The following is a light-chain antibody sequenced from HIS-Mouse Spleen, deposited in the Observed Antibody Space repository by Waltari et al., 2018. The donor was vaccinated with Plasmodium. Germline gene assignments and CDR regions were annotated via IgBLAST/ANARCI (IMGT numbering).Light chain of an antibody. CDR3: CSYAGSYTWV. CDR1: TSDVVGYNS. CDR2: DVS. V-gene: IGLV2-11*01. J-gene: IGLJ3*02. Sequence: QSSLTQPRSVSGSPGQSVTISCTCTTSDVVGYNSVSWYQQHPGKAPKLMIYDVSKRPSGVPDRFSGSKSGNTASLTISGLQAEDEADYYCCSYAGSYTWVFGGGTKLTVL.